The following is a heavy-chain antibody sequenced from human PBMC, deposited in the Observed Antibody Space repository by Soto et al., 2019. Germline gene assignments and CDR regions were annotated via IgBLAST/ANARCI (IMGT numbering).Heavy chain of an antibody. CDR2: IRSKAYGGTT. J-gene: IGHJ4*02. CDR1: GFTFGDYA. Sequence: GGSLRLSCTASGFTFGDYAMSWFRQAPGKGLEWVGFIRSKAYGGTTEYAASVKGRFTISRDDSKSIAYLQMNSLKTEDTAVYYCTRSKPPIPFDYWGQGTLVTVSS. CDR3: TRSKPPIPFDY. V-gene: IGHV3-49*03.